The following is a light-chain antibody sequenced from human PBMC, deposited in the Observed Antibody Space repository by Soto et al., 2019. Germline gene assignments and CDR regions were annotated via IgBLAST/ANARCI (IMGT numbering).Light chain of an antibody. J-gene: IGKJ2*01. CDR3: QQYSAYPDT. CDR1: QSISHW. CDR2: VAS. Sequence: DIQMTQSPSTLYAFVGDTVTITCRASQSISHWLAWYQQRPGRAPKLLIYVASSLESGVPSRFSGSGSGTEFTLTISSLQPDDFATYYCQQYSAYPDTFGQGTKVDIK. V-gene: IGKV1-5*01.